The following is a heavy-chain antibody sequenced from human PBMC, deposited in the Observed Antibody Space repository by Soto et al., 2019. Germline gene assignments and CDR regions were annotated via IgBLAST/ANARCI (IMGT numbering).Heavy chain of an antibody. J-gene: IGHJ4*02. V-gene: IGHV3-23*01. Sequence: EVQLLEYGGGLVQPGGSLRLSCAASGFTFSSYAMSWVRQAPGKWLEWVSAISGSGGSTYYADSVKGRFTISRDNSKNTLYLQMNSLRAEGTAVYYCAKELMGSGSHFDYWGQGTLVTVSS. CDR3: AKELMGSGSHFDY. D-gene: IGHD3-10*01. CDR1: GFTFSSYA. CDR2: ISGSGGST.